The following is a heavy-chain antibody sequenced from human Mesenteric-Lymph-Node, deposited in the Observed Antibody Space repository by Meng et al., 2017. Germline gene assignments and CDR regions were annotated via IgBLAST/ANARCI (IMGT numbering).Heavy chain of an antibody. CDR3: VRNFES. CDR1: GGSISSTNG. Sequence: QVQLQESGPGLVTPSGTLSLTCAVSGGSISSTNGWSWVRQPPGKGLDWIAEISHGGNSKYNPSLKSRVTISVDMSKNQVSLKLTSVTAADTAVYFCVRNFESWGQGTLVTVSS. V-gene: IGHV4-4*02. J-gene: IGHJ4*02. CDR2: ISHGGNS.